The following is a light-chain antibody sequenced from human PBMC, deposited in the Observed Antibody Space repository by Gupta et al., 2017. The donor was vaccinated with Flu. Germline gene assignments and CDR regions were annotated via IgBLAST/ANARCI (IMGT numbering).Light chain of an antibody. V-gene: IGLV3-21*02. CDR2: GDS. CDR3: QVWDSNDDEAV. Sequence: GQTASISCGGNNIGGYRVHWYQKKPGQAPLLVVYGDSDRPSGIPERFSGSTSGNTATLTISRVEAGDEADYSCQVWDSNDDEAVFGGGTRLTVL. J-gene: IGLJ3*02. CDR1: NIGGYR.